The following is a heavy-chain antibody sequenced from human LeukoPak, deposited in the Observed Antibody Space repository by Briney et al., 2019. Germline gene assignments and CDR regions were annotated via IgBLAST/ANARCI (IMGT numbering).Heavy chain of an antibody. D-gene: IGHD1-26*01. Sequence: PSETLSLTCTVSGGSISSYYWSWIRQPAGKGLEWIGRXYYSGSTXYNPSLKSRVTISVDTSKNQFSLKLSSVTAADTAVYYCARVGAAXGXXYYMDVWGKGTTVTVSS. CDR2: XYYSGST. CDR1: GGSISSYY. CDR3: ARVGAAXGXXYYMDV. V-gene: IGHV4-4*07. J-gene: IGHJ6*03.